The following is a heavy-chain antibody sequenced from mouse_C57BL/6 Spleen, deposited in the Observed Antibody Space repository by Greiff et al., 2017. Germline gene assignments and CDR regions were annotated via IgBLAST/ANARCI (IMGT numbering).Heavy chain of an antibody. D-gene: IGHD1-1*01. CDR2: IHPISGST. CDR3: ASEYYGSSLYYAMDY. Sequence: QVQLQQPGAELVKPGASVKLSCKASGYTFTSYWMHWVKQRPGQGLEWIGMIHPISGSTNYNEKFKSKATLTVDKSSSTAYMQLSSLTSEDSAVYYCASEYYGSSLYYAMDYWGQGTTVTVSS. J-gene: IGHJ4*01. V-gene: IGHV1-64*01. CDR1: GYTFTSYW.